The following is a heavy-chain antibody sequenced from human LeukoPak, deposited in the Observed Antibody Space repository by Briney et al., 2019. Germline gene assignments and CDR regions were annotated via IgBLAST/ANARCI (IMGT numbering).Heavy chain of an antibody. Sequence: PGGSLRLSCAASGFTFSSYSMNWVRQAPGKGLEWVSSISSSGSTIYYADSVKGRFTISRDNAKNSLYLQMNSLRAEDTAVYYCARDPYDSSGYYVYSDYWGQGTLVTVSS. CDR2: ISSSGSTI. D-gene: IGHD3-22*01. V-gene: IGHV3-48*04. J-gene: IGHJ4*02. CDR3: ARDPYDSSGYYVYSDY. CDR1: GFTFSSYS.